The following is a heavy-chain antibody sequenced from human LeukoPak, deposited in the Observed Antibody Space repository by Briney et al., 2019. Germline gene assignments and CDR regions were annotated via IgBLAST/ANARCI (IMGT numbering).Heavy chain of an antibody. D-gene: IGHD4-17*01. CDR3: AADADYGDYVEVVESVEAFDI. J-gene: IGHJ3*02. V-gene: IGHV1-58*01. CDR2: IVVGSGNT. Sequence: ASVTVSCKASGFTFTSSAVQWVRQARGQRLEWIGWIVVGSGNTNYAQKFQERVTITRDMSTSTAYMELSSLRSEDTAVYYCAADADYGDYVEVVESVEAFDIWGQGTMVTVSS. CDR1: GFTFTSSA.